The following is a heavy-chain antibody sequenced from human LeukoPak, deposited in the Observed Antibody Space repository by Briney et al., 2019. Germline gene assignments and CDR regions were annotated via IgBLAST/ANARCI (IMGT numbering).Heavy chain of an antibody. CDR3: AKLNDSSGSLDY. D-gene: IGHD3-22*01. Sequence: GGSLRLSCAASGFTFSSYGMHWVRQAPGKGLEWVAVISYDGSNKYYADSVKGRFTISRDNSKNTLYLQMNSLRAEDTAVYYCAKLNDSSGSLDYWGQGTLVTVSS. V-gene: IGHV3-30*18. CDR1: GFTFSSYG. J-gene: IGHJ4*02. CDR2: ISYDGSNK.